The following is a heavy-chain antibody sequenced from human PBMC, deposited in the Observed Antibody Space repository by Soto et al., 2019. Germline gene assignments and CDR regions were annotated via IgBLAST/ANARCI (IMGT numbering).Heavy chain of an antibody. Sequence: QVQLVQSGAEVKKPGSSVKVSCKASGGTFATYGISWVRQAPGEGLEWMGGIIPVFGTTTYAQKFQGRVTLTADESTSTAYMELSSLRSEDTALYYCASVGYYDSSGYPITPFDLWGQGTMVTVSS. V-gene: IGHV1-69*01. CDR3: ASVGYYDSSGYPITPFDL. D-gene: IGHD3-22*01. J-gene: IGHJ3*01. CDR1: GGTFATYG. CDR2: IIPVFGTT.